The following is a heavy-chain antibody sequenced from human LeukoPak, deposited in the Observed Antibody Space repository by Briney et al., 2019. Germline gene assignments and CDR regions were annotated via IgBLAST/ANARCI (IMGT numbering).Heavy chain of an antibody. CDR3: ARGRGGYDSSGYFAKGDY. CDR2: IYSGGST. V-gene: IGHV3-53*01. J-gene: IGHJ4*02. Sequence: GGSLRLSCAASGFTVSSNYMSWVRQAPGKGLEWVSVIYSGGSTYYADSVKGRFTISRDNSKHTLFLQMNSLRVEDTAVYYCARGRGGYDSSGYFAKGDYWGQGTLVTVSS. CDR1: GFTVSSNY. D-gene: IGHD3-22*01.